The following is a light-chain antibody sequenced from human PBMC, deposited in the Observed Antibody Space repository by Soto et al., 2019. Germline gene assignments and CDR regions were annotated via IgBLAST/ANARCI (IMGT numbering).Light chain of an antibody. CDR3: QKHNSYGSWT. J-gene: IGKJ1*01. Sequence: DMQMPQPPSSLPASVGDRLTIITRAIQSISAELDWYQQKPGKAPNLLIYKTSNLESGVPSRFSGSGSGTEFTLTISSLQPDDFATYYCQKHNSYGSWTFGQG. CDR1: QSISAE. V-gene: IGKV1-5*03. CDR2: KTS.